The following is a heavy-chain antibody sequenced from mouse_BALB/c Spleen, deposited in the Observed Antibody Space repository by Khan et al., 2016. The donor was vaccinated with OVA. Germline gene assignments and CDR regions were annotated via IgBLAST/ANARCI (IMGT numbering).Heavy chain of an antibody. J-gene: IGHJ3*01. CDR3: ARDYWDVFAY. Sequence: EVQLQESGAELVKPGASVKLFCTASGFNIKDTYMHWVKQRPEQGLEWIGRIDPANGNSKYDPKFQGKATITADTSSNTAYLQLSSLTSEDTAVYYCARDYWDVFAYWGQGTLVTVSA. V-gene: IGHV14-3*02. D-gene: IGHD4-1*01. CDR2: IDPANGNS. CDR1: GFNIKDTY.